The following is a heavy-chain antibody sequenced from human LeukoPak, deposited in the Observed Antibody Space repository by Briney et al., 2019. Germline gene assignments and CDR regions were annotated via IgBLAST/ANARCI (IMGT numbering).Heavy chain of an antibody. J-gene: IGHJ6*02. V-gene: IGHV3-49*04. CDR3: TRDPDTYSSSSYYYYYGMDV. CDR1: GFTFGDYA. CDR2: IRSKAYGGTT. Sequence: GGSLRLSCTASGFTFGDYAMSWVRQARGKGLEWVGFIRSKAYGGTTEYAASVKGRFTISRDDSKSIAYLQMNSLKTEDTAVYYCTRDPDTYSSSSYYYYYGMDVWGQGTTVTVSS. D-gene: IGHD6-6*01.